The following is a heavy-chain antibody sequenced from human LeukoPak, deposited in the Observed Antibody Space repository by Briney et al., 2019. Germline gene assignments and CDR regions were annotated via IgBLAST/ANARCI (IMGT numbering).Heavy chain of an antibody. CDR2: ISGSGGST. V-gene: IGHV3-23*01. CDR1: GFTFSSYA. J-gene: IGHJ4*02. CDR3: AKSVGEDYDFWSGFDY. Sequence: GGSLRLSCAASGFTFSSYAMSWVRQAPGKGLEWVSAISGSGGSTYYADSVKGRFTISRDNSKNTLYLKMNSLRAEDTAVYYCAKSVGEDYDFWSGFDYWGQGTLVTVSS. D-gene: IGHD3-3*01.